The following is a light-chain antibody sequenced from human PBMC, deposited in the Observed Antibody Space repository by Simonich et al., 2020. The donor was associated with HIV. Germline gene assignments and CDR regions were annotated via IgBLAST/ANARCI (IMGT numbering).Light chain of an antibody. CDR1: QSISSN. CDR2: DAS. Sequence: EIVMTQSPVTLSVSPGERATLSCRASQSISSNLAWYQQKPGQAPRLLIFDASTRATGVPAKFSGSGSGTEFTLTISSIQSEDFAVYYCQQYNNWPPWTFGQGTKVEIK. CDR3: QQYNNWPPWT. J-gene: IGKJ1*01. V-gene: IGKV3-15*01.